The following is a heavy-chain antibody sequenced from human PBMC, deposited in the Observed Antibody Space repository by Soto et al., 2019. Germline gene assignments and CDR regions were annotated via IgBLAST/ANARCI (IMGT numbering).Heavy chain of an antibody. Sequence: ASVKVSCKASGYTFTSYGISWVRQAPGQGLEWMGWMNPNSGNTGYAQKFQGRVTMTRNTSISTAYMELSSLRSEDTAVYYCARGYSGYDRSDYYYYMDVWGKGTTVTVSS. V-gene: IGHV1-8*02. CDR2: MNPNSGNT. D-gene: IGHD5-12*01. CDR1: GYTFTSYG. CDR3: ARGYSGYDRSDYYYYMDV. J-gene: IGHJ6*03.